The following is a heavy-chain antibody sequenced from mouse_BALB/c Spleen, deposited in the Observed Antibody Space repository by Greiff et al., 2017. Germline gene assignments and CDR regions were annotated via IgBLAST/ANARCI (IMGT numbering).Heavy chain of an antibody. V-gene: IGHV5-4*02. CDR1: GFTFSDYY. Sequence: EVKLVESGGGLLKPGGSLKLSCAASGFTFSDYYMYWVRQTPEKRLEWVATISDGGSYTYYPDSVKGRFTISRDNAKNNLYLQMSSLKSEDTAMYYCARDLTTVVGDAMDYWGQGTSVTVSS. CDR3: ARDLTTVVGDAMDY. J-gene: IGHJ4*01. D-gene: IGHD1-1*01. CDR2: ISDGGSYT.